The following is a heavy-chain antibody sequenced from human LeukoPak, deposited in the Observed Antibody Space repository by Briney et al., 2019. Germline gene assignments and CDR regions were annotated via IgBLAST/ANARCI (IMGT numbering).Heavy chain of an antibody. CDR1: AFTFSSYG. V-gene: IGHV3-30*02. CDR2: IRYDGSNK. D-gene: IGHD6-13*01. Sequence: GGSLRLSCAASAFTFSSYGMHWVRQAPGKGLEWVAFIRYDGSNKYYADSVKGRFTISRDNSKNTLYLQMNSLRAEDTAVYYCAKTPYSLDYFDYWGQGTLVTVSS. CDR3: AKTPYSLDYFDY. J-gene: IGHJ4*02.